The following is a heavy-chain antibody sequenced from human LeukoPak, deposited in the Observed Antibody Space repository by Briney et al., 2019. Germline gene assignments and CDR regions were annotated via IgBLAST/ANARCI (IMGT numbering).Heavy chain of an antibody. CDR3: ARDITMIVVVPPDAFDI. V-gene: IGHV3-23*01. J-gene: IGHJ3*02. CDR1: GFTFSSYA. CDR2: ISGSGGST. D-gene: IGHD3-22*01. Sequence: GGSLRLSCAASGFTFSSYAMSWVRQAPGKGLEWVSAISGSGGSTYYADSVKGRFTISRDNAKNSLYLQMNSLRAEDTAVYYCARDITMIVVVPPDAFDIWGQGQWSPSLQ.